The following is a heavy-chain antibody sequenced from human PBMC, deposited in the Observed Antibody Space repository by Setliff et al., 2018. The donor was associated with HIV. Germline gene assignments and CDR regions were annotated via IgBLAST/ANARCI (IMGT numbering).Heavy chain of an antibody. V-gene: IGHV4-31*03. J-gene: IGHJ5*02. CDR1: GGSISSATYY. D-gene: IGHD3-10*01. CDR2: IDYSGSA. CDR3: ARHRAQRGSGTYYDDWFDP. Sequence: SETLSLTCTVSGGSISSATYYWSWIRQYPGKGLEWIGYIDYSGSAYYNPSLKRRITISRDTSKNQFSLRLTSVTAADTSVYYCARHRAQRGSGTYYDDWFDPWGQGTLVTVSS.